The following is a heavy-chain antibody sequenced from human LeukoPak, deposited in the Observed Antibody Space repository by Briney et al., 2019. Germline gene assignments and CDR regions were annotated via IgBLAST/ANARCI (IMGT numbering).Heavy chain of an antibody. CDR2: ISSSGSTI. D-gene: IGHD3-22*01. CDR1: GFTFSDYY. Sequence: GGSLRLSCAASGFTFSDYYMSWIRQAPGKGLEWVSYISSSGSTIYYADSVKGRFTISRDNAKNSLYLQMNSLRAEDTAAYYCATNYYDSSGRYFDYWGQGTLVTVSS. V-gene: IGHV3-11*04. CDR3: ATNYYDSSGRYFDY. J-gene: IGHJ4*02.